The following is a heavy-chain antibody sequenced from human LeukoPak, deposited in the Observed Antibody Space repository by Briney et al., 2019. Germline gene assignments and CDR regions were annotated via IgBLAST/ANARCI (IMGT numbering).Heavy chain of an antibody. J-gene: IGHJ2*01. CDR1: GGTFSSYA. CDR2: IIPILGTA. D-gene: IGHD4-23*01. V-gene: IGHV1-69*13. Sequence: ASVKVSCKASGGTFSSYAISWVRQAPGQGLEWMGGIIPILGTANYAQKFQGRVTITADESTSTAYMELSSLRSEDTAVYYCAAVVTRRRSYWYFDLWGRGTLVTVSS. CDR3: AAVVTRRRSYWYFDL.